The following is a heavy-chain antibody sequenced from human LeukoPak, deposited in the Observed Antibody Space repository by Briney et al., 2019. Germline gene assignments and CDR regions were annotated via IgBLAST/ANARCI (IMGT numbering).Heavy chain of an antibody. Sequence: PSETLSLTCTVSGGSISSYYWSWIRQPPGKGLEWIGYIYYSGSTNYNPSLKSRVTISVDTSKNQFSLKLSSVTAADTAVYYCARGHVRWLGATIDYWGQGTLVTVSS. V-gene: IGHV4-59*01. D-gene: IGHD1-26*01. CDR1: GGSISSYY. CDR2: IYYSGST. CDR3: ARGHVRWLGATIDY. J-gene: IGHJ4*02.